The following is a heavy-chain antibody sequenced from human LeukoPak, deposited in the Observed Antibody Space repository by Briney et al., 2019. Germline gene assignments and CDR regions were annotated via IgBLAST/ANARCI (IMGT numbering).Heavy chain of an antibody. CDR1: GGSISSGSYY. J-gene: IGHJ4*02. CDR2: IYTSGST. CDR3: ARSAIVGATDGYYFDY. Sequence: PSETLSLTCTVPGGSISSGSYYWSWIRQPAGKGLEWIGRIYTSGSTNYNPSLKSRVTISVDTSKNQFSLKLSSVTAADTAVYYCARSAIVGATDGYYFDYWGKGTLVTVSS. D-gene: IGHD1-26*01. V-gene: IGHV4-61*02.